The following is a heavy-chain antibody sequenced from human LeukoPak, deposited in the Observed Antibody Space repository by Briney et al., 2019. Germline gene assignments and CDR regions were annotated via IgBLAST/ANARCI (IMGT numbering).Heavy chain of an antibody. CDR1: GFTFSNYG. Sequence: PGGSLRLSCAASGFTFSNYGIHWVRQALAKGLEWVALIWYDGSNKFYADSVKGRFTISRDNSKSTVYLQMNSLRAEDTAVYYCARETGDFDSWGQGTLVIVSS. D-gene: IGHD7-27*01. CDR3: ARETGDFDS. CDR2: IWYDGSNK. V-gene: IGHV3-33*01. J-gene: IGHJ4*02.